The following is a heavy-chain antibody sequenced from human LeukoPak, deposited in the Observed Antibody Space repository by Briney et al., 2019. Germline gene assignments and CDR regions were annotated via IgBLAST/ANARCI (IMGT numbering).Heavy chain of an antibody. D-gene: IGHD2-2*01. V-gene: IGHV1-69*01. J-gene: IGHJ6*03. CDR3: ARGSYVEYGLYYYYYMDV. CDR2: IIPIFGTA. CDR1: GGTFSSYA. Sequence: SVKVSCKXSGGTFSSYAISWVRQAPGQGLEWMGGIIPIFGTANYAQKFQGRVTITADESTSTAYMELSSLRSEDTAVCYCARGSYVEYGLYYYYYMDVWGKGTTVTVSS.